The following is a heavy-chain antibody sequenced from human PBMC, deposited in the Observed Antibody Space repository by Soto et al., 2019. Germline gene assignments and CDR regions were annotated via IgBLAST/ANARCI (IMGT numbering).Heavy chain of an antibody. CDR1: GYSVSSSDYY. CDR3: APLSVSLSGPYGIHV. Sequence: SETLSLTCSVAGYSVSSSDYYWAWIRQPPGKGLEWIGSMLYSGLTYYNPSLKSRVTLSVDTSKNQFSVRLNSVTASDTAVYYCAPLSVSLSGPYGIHVWGQGTTVTVSS. CDR2: MLYSGLT. D-gene: IGHD2-15*01. V-gene: IGHV4-39*01. J-gene: IGHJ6*02.